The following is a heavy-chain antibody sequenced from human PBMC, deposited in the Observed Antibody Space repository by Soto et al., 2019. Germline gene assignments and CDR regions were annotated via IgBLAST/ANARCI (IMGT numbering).Heavy chain of an antibody. CDR1: GYSVSSSDYY. CDR3: APLSVSLSGPYGIHV. Sequence: SETLSLTCSVAGYSVSSSDYYWAWIRQPPGKGLEWIGSMLYSGLTYYNPSLKSRVTLSVDTSKNQFSVRLNSVTASDTAVYYCAPLSVSLSGPYGIHVWGQGTTVTVSS. CDR2: MLYSGLT. D-gene: IGHD2-15*01. V-gene: IGHV4-39*01. J-gene: IGHJ6*02.